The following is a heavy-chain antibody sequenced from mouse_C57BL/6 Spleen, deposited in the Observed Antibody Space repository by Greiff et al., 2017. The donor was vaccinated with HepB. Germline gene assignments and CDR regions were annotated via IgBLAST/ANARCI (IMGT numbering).Heavy chain of an antibody. CDR2: ISDGGSYT. D-gene: IGHD1-1*01. CDR3: AREDYGSSWAY. V-gene: IGHV5-4*01. J-gene: IGHJ3*01. CDR1: GFTFSSYA. Sequence: DVHLVESGGGLVKPGGSLKLSCAASGFTFSSYAMSWVRQTPEKRLEWVATISDGGSYTYYPDNVKGRFTISRDNAKNNLYLQMSHLKSEDTAMYYCAREDYGSSWAYWGQGTLVTVSA.